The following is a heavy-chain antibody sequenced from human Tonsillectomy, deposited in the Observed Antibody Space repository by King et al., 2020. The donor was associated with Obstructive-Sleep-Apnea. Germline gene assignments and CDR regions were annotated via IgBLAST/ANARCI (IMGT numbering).Heavy chain of an antibody. V-gene: IGHV4-31*03. CDR2: IYYSGST. CDR3: AREKWLVPGEYYVDY. J-gene: IGHJ4*02. CDR1: GGSISSGGYY. Sequence: VQLQESGPGLVKPSQTLSLTCTVSGGSISSGGYYWSWIRQHPGKGLGWIGYIYYSGSTYYNPSLKSRVTISVDTSKNQCSLKLSSGTAADTAVYYCAREKWLVPGEYYVDYWGQGTLVTVSS. D-gene: IGHD6-19*01.